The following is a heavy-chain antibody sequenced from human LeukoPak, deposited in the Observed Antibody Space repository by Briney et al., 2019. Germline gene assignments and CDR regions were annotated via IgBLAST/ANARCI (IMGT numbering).Heavy chain of an antibody. CDR2: INHSGST. D-gene: IGHD3-16*02. Sequence: SETLSLTCAVYGGSFSGYYWSWIRQPPGKGLEWIGEINHSGSTNYNPSLKSRVTISVDTSKIQFSLKLSSVTAADTAVYYCARGSGDYVWGSYRYPHYGMDVWGQGTTVTVSS. J-gene: IGHJ6*02. CDR3: ARGSGDYVWGSYRYPHYGMDV. CDR1: GGSFSGYY. V-gene: IGHV4-34*01.